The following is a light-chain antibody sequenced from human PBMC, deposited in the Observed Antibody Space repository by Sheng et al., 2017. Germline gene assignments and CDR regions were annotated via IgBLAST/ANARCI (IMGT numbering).Light chain of an antibody. V-gene: IGKV1-NL1*01. Sequence: DIQMTQSPSSLSASVGDRVTITCRASQGISNSLAWYQQKPGKAPKLLLYAASRLQSGIPSRFSGSGSGTDYSLTVSSLQPEDSATYYCQQYYDSLPITFGQGHDWRLN. CDR2: AAS. CDR1: QGISNS. CDR3: QQYYDSLPIT. J-gene: IGKJ5*01.